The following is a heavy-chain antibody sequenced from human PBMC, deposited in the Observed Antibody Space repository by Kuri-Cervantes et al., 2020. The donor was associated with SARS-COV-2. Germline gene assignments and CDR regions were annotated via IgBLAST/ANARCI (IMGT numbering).Heavy chain of an antibody. V-gene: IGHV1-69*05. CDR3: ARSPLGVVTHHWFDP. CDR1: GGTFSSYA. D-gene: IGHD3-3*01. CDR2: IIPIFDTA. J-gene: IGHJ5*02. Sequence: SVKVSCKASGGTFSSYAISWVRQAPGQGLEWMGGIIPIFDTANYAQKFQGRVTITTDESTSTAYMELSSLRSEDTAVYYCARSPLGVVTHHWFDPWGQGTLVTVSS.